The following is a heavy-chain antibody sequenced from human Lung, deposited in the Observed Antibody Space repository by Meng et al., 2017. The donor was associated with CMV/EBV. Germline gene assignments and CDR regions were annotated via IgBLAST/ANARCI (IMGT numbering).Heavy chain of an antibody. Sequence: SLKISCAASGFTFADYAMHWVRQAPGKGLEWVSSIRWDSGSIDYADSVKGRLTISRDNAKKSLYLQMNSLGTEDTALYYCAKGRIAATNDAFDVWGQGTMVXVSS. CDR1: GFTFADYA. CDR2: IRWDSGSI. D-gene: IGHD6-13*01. CDR3: AKGRIAATNDAFDV. J-gene: IGHJ3*01. V-gene: IGHV3-9*01.